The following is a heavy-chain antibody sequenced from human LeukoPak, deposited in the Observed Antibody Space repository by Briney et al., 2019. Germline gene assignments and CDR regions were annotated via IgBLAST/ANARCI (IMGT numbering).Heavy chain of an antibody. J-gene: IGHJ2*01. V-gene: IGHV4-30-2*01. Sequence: SQTLSLTCAVSGGSISSGGYSWSWIRQPPGKGLEWIGYIYHSGSTYYNPSLKSRVTISVDRSKNQFSLKLSSVTAADTAVYYCARDPSYYDSSGYLRGDWYFDLWGRSTLVTVSS. CDR2: IYHSGST. CDR1: GGSISSGGYS. CDR3: ARDPSYYDSSGYLRGDWYFDL. D-gene: IGHD3-22*01.